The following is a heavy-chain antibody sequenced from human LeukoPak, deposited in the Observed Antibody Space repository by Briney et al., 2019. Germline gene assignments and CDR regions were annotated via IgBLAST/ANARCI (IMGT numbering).Heavy chain of an antibody. D-gene: IGHD6-19*01. CDR1: GYTLTELS. CDR3: ATVWRIAVAGLFDY. Sequence: ASVKVSCKVSGYTLTELSMHWVRQAPGKGLEWMGGFDPEDGETIYAQKFQGRATMTEDTSTDTAYMELSSLRSEDTAVYYCATVWRIAVAGLFDYWGQGTLVTVSS. J-gene: IGHJ4*02. V-gene: IGHV1-24*01. CDR2: FDPEDGET.